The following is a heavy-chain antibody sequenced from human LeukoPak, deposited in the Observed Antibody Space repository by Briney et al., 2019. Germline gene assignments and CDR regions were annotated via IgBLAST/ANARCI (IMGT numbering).Heavy chain of an antibody. CDR2: IYYSGST. V-gene: IGHV4-39*01. D-gene: IGHD6-13*01. Sequence: SETLSLTCTVSGGSISSSSYYWGWIRQPPGKGLEWIGSIYYSGSTYYNPSLKSRVTISVDTSKNQFSLKLSSVTAADTAVYYCARHWAPRQQTLYYGMDVWGQGTTVTVSS. CDR3: ARHWAPRQQTLYYGMDV. CDR1: GGSISSSSYY. J-gene: IGHJ6*02.